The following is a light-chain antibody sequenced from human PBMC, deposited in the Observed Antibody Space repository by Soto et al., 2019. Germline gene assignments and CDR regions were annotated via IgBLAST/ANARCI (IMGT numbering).Light chain of an antibody. CDR2: GAS. CDR1: QSISSS. Sequence: DIQMTQSPSSLSPSVGDRVTITCRASQSISSSLNWYQQKPGKAPKLLIYGASSLQSGVPSRFSGSGSGTDFTLTISSLQPEDTATYYCQQYDHPPYTFGQGTKLEIK. J-gene: IGKJ2*01. V-gene: IGKV1-39*01. CDR3: QQYDHPPYT.